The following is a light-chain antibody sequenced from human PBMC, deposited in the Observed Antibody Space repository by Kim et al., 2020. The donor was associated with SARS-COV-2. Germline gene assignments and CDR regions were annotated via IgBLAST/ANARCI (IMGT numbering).Light chain of an antibody. V-gene: IGKV1-33*01. CDR3: QQDDNLPYT. CDR2: DAS. CDR1: QDISNY. Sequence: DIQMTQSPSSLSASVGDRVTITCQASQDISNYLNWYQQKPGKAPKLLIYDASNLETGVPSRFSGSGSVTEFTFTISSLQPEDIATYYCQQDDNLPYTFGQGTKLEI. J-gene: IGKJ2*01.